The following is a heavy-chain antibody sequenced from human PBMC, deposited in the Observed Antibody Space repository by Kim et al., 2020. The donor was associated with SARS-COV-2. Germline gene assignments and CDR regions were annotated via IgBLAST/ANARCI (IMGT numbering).Heavy chain of an antibody. D-gene: IGHD4-17*01. J-gene: IGHJ4*02. CDR3: ARGAYGDVSFDY. Sequence: YAQKAQGRVTMTTDPSTNTAYMELWSLRSDDTAMYYCARGAYGDVSFDYWGQGTLVTVSS. V-gene: IGHV1-18*01.